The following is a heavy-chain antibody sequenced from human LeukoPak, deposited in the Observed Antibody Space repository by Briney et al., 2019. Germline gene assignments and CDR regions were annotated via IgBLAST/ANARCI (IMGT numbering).Heavy chain of an antibody. Sequence: ASVKVSCKASGYTFTSYAMNWVRQAPGQGLEWMGWMNPNSGNTGYAQKFQGRVTMTRNTSISTAYMELSSLRSEDTAVYYCARVRQWLVYAFGYWGQGTLVTVSS. D-gene: IGHD6-19*01. CDR2: MNPNSGNT. CDR1: GYTFTSYA. J-gene: IGHJ4*02. V-gene: IGHV1-8*02. CDR3: ARVRQWLVYAFGY.